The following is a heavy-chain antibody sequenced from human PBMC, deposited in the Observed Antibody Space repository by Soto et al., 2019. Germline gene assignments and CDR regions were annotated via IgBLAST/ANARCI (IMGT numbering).Heavy chain of an antibody. CDR1: GFTFSSYW. V-gene: IGHV3-7*01. Sequence: GGSLRLSCAASGFTFSSYWMSWVRQAPGKGLEWVANIKQDGSDKYYVDSVKGRFTISRDNAKNSLYLQMNSLRAEDTALYYCVRDRGWLAFDYWGQGTLVTVSS. CDR2: IKQDGSDK. D-gene: IGHD6-19*01. CDR3: VRDRGWLAFDY. J-gene: IGHJ4*02.